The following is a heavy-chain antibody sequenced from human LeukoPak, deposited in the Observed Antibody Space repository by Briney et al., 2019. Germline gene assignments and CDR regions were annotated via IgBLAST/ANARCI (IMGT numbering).Heavy chain of an antibody. Sequence: GESLKISCQASGYSFTSSWIGWARQMPGKGLERMAIINSGDSDTRYSPSFQGQVTISADKSISTVYLQWGSLKASDTAMYYCARHPSYTSGWPLDYWGQGTLVTVSS. CDR1: GYSFTSSW. CDR3: ARHPSYTSGWPLDY. CDR2: INSGDSDT. V-gene: IGHV5-51*01. D-gene: IGHD6-19*01. J-gene: IGHJ4*02.